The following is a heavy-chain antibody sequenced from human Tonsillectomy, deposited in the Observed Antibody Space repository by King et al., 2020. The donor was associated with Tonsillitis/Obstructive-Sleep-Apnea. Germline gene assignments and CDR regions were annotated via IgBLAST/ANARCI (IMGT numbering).Heavy chain of an antibody. CDR3: AREGNFYGSGSYLNYFDS. CDR2: IYSGGST. J-gene: IGHJ4*02. CDR1: GFSVSTTY. D-gene: IGHD3-10*01. V-gene: IGHV3-66*01. Sequence: VQLVESGGGLVQPGGSLRLSCAASGFSVSTTYMVWVRQAPGKGLGWVSVIYSGGSTFYADSVNGRFTISRDIAENTVYLQMSSLRVEDTAVYYCAREGNFYGSGSYLNYFDSWGQGTLVTVSS.